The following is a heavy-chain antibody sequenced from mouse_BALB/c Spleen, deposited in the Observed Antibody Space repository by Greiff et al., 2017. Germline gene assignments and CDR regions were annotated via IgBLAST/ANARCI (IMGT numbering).Heavy chain of an antibody. D-gene: IGHD2-14*01. V-gene: IGHV1-5*01. CDR1: GYTLTSYW. CDR3: RRGGYKYDREFAY. CDR2: IYPGNSET. Sequence: VQLQQSGTVLARPGASVKMSCKASGYTLTSYWMHWVKQRPGQGLEWIGAIYPGNSETRYNKKFKGKAKMTAVTSTSTAYMGLSSLTNEDAAVYYCRRGGYKYDREFAYWGQGTLVTVSA. J-gene: IGHJ3*01.